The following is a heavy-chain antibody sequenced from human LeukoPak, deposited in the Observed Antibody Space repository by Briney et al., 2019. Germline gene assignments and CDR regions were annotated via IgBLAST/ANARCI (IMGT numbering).Heavy chain of an antibody. D-gene: IGHD6-19*01. Sequence: PGGSLRLSCAASGFTFDDYAMHWVRQAPGKGLEWVSGISWNSGSIGYADSVKGRFTISRDNAKNSLYLQMNSLRAEDTALYYCAKDRAGYSSGWYRVRIDYRGQGTLVTVSS. CDR1: GFTFDDYA. V-gene: IGHV3-9*01. CDR3: AKDRAGYSSGWYRVRIDY. J-gene: IGHJ4*02. CDR2: ISWNSGSI.